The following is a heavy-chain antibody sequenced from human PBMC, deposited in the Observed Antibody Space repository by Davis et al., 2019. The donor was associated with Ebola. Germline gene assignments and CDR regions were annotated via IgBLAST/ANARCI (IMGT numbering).Heavy chain of an antibody. Sequence: PGGSLRLSCAASGFTFSSYAMHWVRQAPGKGLEWVAVISYDGSNKYYADSVKGRFTISRDNAKNSLYLQMNSLRAEDTAVYYCARGGSGWYEDWGQGTLVTVSS. J-gene: IGHJ4*02. CDR2: ISYDGSNK. CDR3: ARGGSGWYED. D-gene: IGHD6-19*01. CDR1: GFTFSSYA. V-gene: IGHV3-30-3*01.